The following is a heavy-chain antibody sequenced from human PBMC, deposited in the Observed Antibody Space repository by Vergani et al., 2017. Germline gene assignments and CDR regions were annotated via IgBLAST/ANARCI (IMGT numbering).Heavy chain of an antibody. CDR2: INPNSGGT. V-gene: IGHV1-2*02. CDR3: ARVMAVAGSTKGFGY. CDR1: GYTFTGYY. J-gene: IGHJ4*02. Sequence: QVQLVQSGAEVKKPGASVKVSCKASGYTFTGYYMHWVRQAPGQGLEWMGWINPNSGGTNYAQKFQGRVTMTRDTSISTAYMELSRLRSDDTAAYYCARVMAVAGSTKGFGYWGQGTLVTVSS. D-gene: IGHD6-19*01.